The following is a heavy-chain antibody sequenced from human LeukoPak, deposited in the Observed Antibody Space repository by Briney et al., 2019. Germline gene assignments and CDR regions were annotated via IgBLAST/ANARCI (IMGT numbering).Heavy chain of an antibody. CDR1: GFTFSAYV. Sequence: PGGSLRLSCAASGFTFSAYVMLWARQAPGKGRECLALVSYEGSTTYYSASVKGRFTVSRDNSKNTVYLEMSSLRPEVTALYYCARGFSYGSSLHYWGRGTMVTVSS. V-gene: IGHV3-30-3*01. D-gene: IGHD5-18*01. CDR3: ARGFSYGSSLHY. J-gene: IGHJ4*02. CDR2: VSYEGSTT.